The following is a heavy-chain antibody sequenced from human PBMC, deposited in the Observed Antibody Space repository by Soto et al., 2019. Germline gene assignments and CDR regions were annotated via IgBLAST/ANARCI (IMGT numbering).Heavy chain of an antibody. D-gene: IGHD6-25*01. Sequence: SVKVSCKASGGTFSSYAISWVRQAPGQGLEWMGGIIPIFGAANYAQKFQGRVTITADESTSTAYMELSSLRSEDTAVYYCARDRYSTGRMDVWGQGTTVTVSS. CDR3: ARDRYSTGRMDV. V-gene: IGHV1-69*13. CDR1: GGTFSSYA. CDR2: IIPIFGAA. J-gene: IGHJ6*02.